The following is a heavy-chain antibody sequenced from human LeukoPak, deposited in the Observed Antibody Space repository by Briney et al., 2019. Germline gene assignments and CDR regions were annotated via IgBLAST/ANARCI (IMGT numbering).Heavy chain of an antibody. Sequence: GGSLRLSCAASGFTLSDSYMNWVRQAPGKGLEWVSYISSSSGTIYYADSVKGRFTTSRDNAKNSLYLQMNNLRDEDTAVYYCARGGSSCFDSWGQGTLVTVSS. CDR3: ARGGSSCFDS. CDR2: ISSSSGTI. V-gene: IGHV3-11*04. J-gene: IGHJ4*02. D-gene: IGHD6-13*01. CDR1: GFTLSDSY.